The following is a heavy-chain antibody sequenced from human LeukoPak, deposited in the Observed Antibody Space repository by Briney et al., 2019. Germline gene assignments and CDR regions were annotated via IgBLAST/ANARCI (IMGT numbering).Heavy chain of an antibody. V-gene: IGHV1-46*01. CDR1: GFTFTTYF. Sequence: ASVKVSCKASGFTFTTYFMHWVRQAPGQGLEWMGKINPSGDTATYTQRFQGRVTMTRDTSTSTVYMELSSLRSEDTAVYYCARDRNGDQRANAFEIWGQGTMVTVSS. J-gene: IGHJ3*02. D-gene: IGHD2-21*02. CDR2: INPSGDTA. CDR3: ARDRNGDQRANAFEI.